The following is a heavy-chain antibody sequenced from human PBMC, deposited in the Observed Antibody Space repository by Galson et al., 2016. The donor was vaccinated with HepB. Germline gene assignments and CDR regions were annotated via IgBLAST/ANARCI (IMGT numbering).Heavy chain of an antibody. CDR3: AKDHTGSTVGWSDGMDV. J-gene: IGHJ6*02. CDR2: IRGSGGGI. Sequence: SLRLSCAGSGFIFSTYAMSWVRQAPGKGLEWVSSIRGSGGGIDYADSVKGRFTISRDTTKNTLFLQLSSLRVEDTAVYYCAKDHTGSTVGWSDGMDVWGQGTRVTVSS. CDR1: GFIFSTYA. V-gene: IGHV3-23*01. D-gene: IGHD1-7*01.